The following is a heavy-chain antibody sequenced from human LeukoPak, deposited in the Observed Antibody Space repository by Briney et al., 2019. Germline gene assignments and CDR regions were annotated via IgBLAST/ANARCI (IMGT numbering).Heavy chain of an antibody. J-gene: IGHJ4*02. CDR2: INHSGSN. D-gene: IGHD2-15*01. Sequence: KPSETPSLTCAVYGGAFRGYYWSWIRQPPRKGLEWIGEINHSGSNNYNPSLKSRVTISVDTSKNQFSLKLSSVTAADTAVYYCARGRGGCSGGSCRLGRWRYFDYWGQGTLVTVSS. CDR3: ARGRGGCSGGSCRLGRWRYFDY. V-gene: IGHV4-34*01. CDR1: GGAFRGYY.